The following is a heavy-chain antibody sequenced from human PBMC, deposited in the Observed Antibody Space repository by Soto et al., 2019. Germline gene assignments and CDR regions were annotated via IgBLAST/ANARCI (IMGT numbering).Heavy chain of an antibody. Sequence: ASVKVSFKASGGTFSSYAISWLRQAPGQGLEWMGGIIPIFGTANYAQKFQGRVTITADESTSTAYMELSSLRSEDTAVYYCARDVEYSSSGRFDYWGQGTLVTVSS. J-gene: IGHJ4*02. CDR1: GGTFSSYA. V-gene: IGHV1-69*13. CDR2: IIPIFGTA. CDR3: ARDVEYSSSGRFDY. D-gene: IGHD6-6*01.